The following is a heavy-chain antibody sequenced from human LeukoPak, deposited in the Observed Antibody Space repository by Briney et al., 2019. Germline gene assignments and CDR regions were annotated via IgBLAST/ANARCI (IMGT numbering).Heavy chain of an antibody. J-gene: IGHJ4*02. CDR3: ASLGLAAGPFDY. V-gene: IGHV3-21*01. D-gene: IGHD3/OR15-3a*01. CDR2: ISSSSSYI. CDR1: GFTFSSYS. Sequence: GGSLRLSCAASGFTFSSYSMNWVRQAPGKGLEWVSSISSSSSYIYYADSVKGRFTISRDNAKNSLYLQMNSLRAEDTAVYYCASLGLAAGPFDYWGQGTLVTVSS.